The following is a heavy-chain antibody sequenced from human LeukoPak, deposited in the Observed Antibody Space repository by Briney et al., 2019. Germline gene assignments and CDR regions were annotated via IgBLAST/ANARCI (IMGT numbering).Heavy chain of an antibody. J-gene: IGHJ6*02. CDR2: INHSGST. V-gene: IGHV4-34*01. CDR1: GGSFSGYY. D-gene: IGHD3-22*01. Sequence: PSETLSLTCAVYGGSFSGYYWSWIRQPPGKGLEWIGEINHSGSTNYNPSLKSRVTISVDTSKNQFSLKLSSVTAADTAVYYCARDLPQSLYYDSSGYSSGMATGYGMDVWGQGTTVTVSS. CDR3: ARDLPQSLYYDSSGYSSGMATGYGMDV.